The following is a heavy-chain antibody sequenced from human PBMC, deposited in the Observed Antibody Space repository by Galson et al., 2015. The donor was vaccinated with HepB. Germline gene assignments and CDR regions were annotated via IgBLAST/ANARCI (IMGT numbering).Heavy chain of an antibody. Sequence: SVKVSCKASGYTFTTYSISWVRQAPGQGLERMGWISPYDGNTNYAQNLQGRVTMTTDTSTSTVYMEVRSLKFDDTAVYYCARLGVAAGFLAYWGLGTLVTVSS. D-gene: IGHD2-2*01. J-gene: IGHJ4*02. CDR1: GYTFTTYS. CDR2: ISPYDGNT. V-gene: IGHV1-18*01. CDR3: ARLGVAAGFLAY.